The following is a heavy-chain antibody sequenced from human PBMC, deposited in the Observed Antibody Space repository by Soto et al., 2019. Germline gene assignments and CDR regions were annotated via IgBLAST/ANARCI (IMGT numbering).Heavy chain of an antibody. D-gene: IGHD1-1*01. J-gene: IGHJ4*02. CDR3: AKGLTGTTSGIDY. CDR2: ISWNSGSI. Sequence: PGGSLRLYCAASGFTFDDYAMHWVRQAPGKGLEWVSGISWNSGSIGYADSVKGRFTISRDNAKNSLYLQMNSLRAEDTALYYCAKGLTGTTSGIDYWGQGTLVTVSS. V-gene: IGHV3-9*01. CDR1: GFTFDDYA.